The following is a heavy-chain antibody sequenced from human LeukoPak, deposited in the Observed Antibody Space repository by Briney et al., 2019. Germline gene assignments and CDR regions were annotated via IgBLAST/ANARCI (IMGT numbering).Heavy chain of an antibody. D-gene: IGHD3-22*01. V-gene: IGHV1-18*01. CDR3: ARDLQIYYDSSGYQRNAFDI. CDR1: GYTFTSYG. CDR2: ISAYNGNT. J-gene: IGHJ3*02. Sequence: ASVEVSCKASGYTFTSYGISWVRQAPGQGLEWMGWISAYNGNTNYAQKLQGRVTMTTDTSTSTAYMELRSLRSDDTAVYYCARDLQIYYDSSGYQRNAFDIWGQGTMVTVSS.